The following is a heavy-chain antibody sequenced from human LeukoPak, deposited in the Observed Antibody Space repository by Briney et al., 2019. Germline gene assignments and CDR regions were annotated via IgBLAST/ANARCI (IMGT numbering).Heavy chain of an antibody. CDR2: IKQDGSEK. D-gene: IGHD6-19*01. CDR3: ARVWGSGRYMDY. V-gene: IGHV3-7*01. Sequence: GALRLSCAASGFTFSRYWMNWVRQAPGKGLEWVANIKQDGSEKYYVDSVKGRFTISRDNAKNSLYLQMNSLRAEDTAVYYCARVWGSGRYMDYWGQGTLVTVSS. J-gene: IGHJ4*02. CDR1: GFTFSRYW.